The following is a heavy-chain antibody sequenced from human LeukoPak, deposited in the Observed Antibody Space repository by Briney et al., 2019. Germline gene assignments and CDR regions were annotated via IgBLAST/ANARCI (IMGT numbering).Heavy chain of an antibody. Sequence: SVKVSCKASGGTFSSYAISWVRQAPGQGLDWMGRIIPIFGTANYAQKFQGRVTITTDESTSTAYMELSSLRSEDTAVYYCARDYCSSTSCYPVDDYWGQGTLVTVSS. J-gene: IGHJ4*02. CDR1: GGTFSSYA. D-gene: IGHD2-2*01. V-gene: IGHV1-69*05. CDR3: ARDYCSSTSCYPVDDY. CDR2: IIPIFGTA.